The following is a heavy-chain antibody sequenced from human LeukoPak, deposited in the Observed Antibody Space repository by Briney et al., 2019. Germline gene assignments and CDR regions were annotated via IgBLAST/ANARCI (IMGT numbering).Heavy chain of an antibody. CDR2: IHGSSGRT. CDR3: AKDQGSYSSSWFSDR. J-gene: IGHJ4*02. D-gene: IGHD6-13*01. Sequence: GGSLRLSCAASGFNFSAYAINWVRQAPGRGLEGVYAIHGSSGRTYYVDSVRGRFTISRDNSQNTLYLQMNSLRVEDTAVYYCAKDQGSYSSSWFSDRWGQGTLVTVSS. CDR1: GFNFSAYA. V-gene: IGHV3-23*01.